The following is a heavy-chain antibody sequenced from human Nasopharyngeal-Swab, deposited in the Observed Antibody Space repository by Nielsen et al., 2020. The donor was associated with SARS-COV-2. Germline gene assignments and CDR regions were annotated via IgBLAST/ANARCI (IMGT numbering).Heavy chain of an antibody. D-gene: IGHD6-19*01. V-gene: IGHV3-30*03. Sequence: GGSLRPSCAPSGFTFSIYGMHWVRQAQGKGLEWVAVISYDGSNKYYADSVKGRFTISRDNSKNTLYLQMNSLRAEDTAVYYGVREAQTGYSSGWTYYYYGMDVWGQGTTVTVSS. CDR2: ISYDGSNK. J-gene: IGHJ6*02. CDR1: GFTFSIYG. CDR3: VREAQTGYSSGWTYYYYGMDV.